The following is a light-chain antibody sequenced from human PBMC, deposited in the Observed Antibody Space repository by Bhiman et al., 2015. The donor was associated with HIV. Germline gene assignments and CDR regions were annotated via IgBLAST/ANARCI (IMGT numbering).Light chain of an antibody. Sequence: SFVLTQPPSVSLAPGKTARITCGGNNIGITSVHWYQQKPGQAPVLVIYGKNNRPSGIPDRFSGSSSGNTASLTITGAQAEDEADYYCNSRDSSGNHANWVFGGGTKLTVL. CDR1: NIGITS. V-gene: IGLV3-19*01. J-gene: IGLJ3*02. CDR2: GKN. CDR3: NSRDSSGNHANWV.